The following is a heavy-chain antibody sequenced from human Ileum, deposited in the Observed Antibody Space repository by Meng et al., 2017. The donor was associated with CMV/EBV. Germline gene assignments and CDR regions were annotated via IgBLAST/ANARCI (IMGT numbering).Heavy chain of an antibody. V-gene: IGHV3-23*03. Sequence: GGSLRLSCEASGFTFRDFAMTWVRQAPGKGLEWVSVIYTGSSARFYADSVKGRFTVSRDDSKITLYLRISSLRADDTATYYCAKGSKWVQFDYWGQGALVTVSS. CDR2: IYTGSSAR. D-gene: IGHD1-26*01. CDR1: GFTFRDFA. CDR3: AKGSKWVQFDY. J-gene: IGHJ4*02.